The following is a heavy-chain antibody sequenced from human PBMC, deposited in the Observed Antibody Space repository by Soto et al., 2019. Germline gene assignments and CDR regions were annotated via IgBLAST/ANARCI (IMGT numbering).Heavy chain of an antibody. CDR2: IYSGGDT. V-gene: IGHV3-53*04. Sequence: EVQLVESGGGLVQPGGSLRLSCTASGFAVRHNYMTWVRQAPGKGLEWVSLIYSGGDTAYADSVKGRFTISRHTSQNTLYLQMNSLRAEDTAAYYCARKTDSIPSGGDVWGKGTAVTVSS. CDR3: ARKTDSIPSGGDV. J-gene: IGHJ6*04. CDR1: GFAVRHNY. D-gene: IGHD3-10*01.